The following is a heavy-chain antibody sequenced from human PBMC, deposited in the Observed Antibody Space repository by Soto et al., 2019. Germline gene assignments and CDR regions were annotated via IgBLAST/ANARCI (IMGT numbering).Heavy chain of an antibody. J-gene: IGHJ4*02. CDR1: GGSISGDY. Sequence: SETLSLTCTVSGGSISGDYWSWIRQPPGKGLEWIGYIYYTGTTNYNPSLKSRVTISVDTSKNQFSLKLNSVTAADTAVYYCARLGGYYQAFDSWGQGTLVTVSS. V-gene: IGHV4-59*08. CDR2: IYYTGTT. CDR3: ARLGGYYQAFDS. D-gene: IGHD3-22*01.